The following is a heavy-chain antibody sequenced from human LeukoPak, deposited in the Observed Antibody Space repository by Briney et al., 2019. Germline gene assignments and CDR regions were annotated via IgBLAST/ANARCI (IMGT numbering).Heavy chain of an antibody. CDR2: IYYSGST. V-gene: IGHV4-4*02. CDR3: ARQRGGYSSRESGYFDY. Sequence: SGTLSLTCAVSGGSISSSNWWSWVRQPPEKGLEWIGEIYYSGSTNYNPSLKSRVTISIDTSKNQFSLKLSSVTAADTAVYYCARQRGGYSSRESGYFDYWGQGTLVTVSS. J-gene: IGHJ4*02. D-gene: IGHD5-18*01. CDR1: GGSISSSNW.